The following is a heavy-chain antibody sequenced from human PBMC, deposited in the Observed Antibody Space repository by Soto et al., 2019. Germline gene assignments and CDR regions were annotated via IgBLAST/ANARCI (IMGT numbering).Heavy chain of an antibody. J-gene: IGHJ3*02. CDR3: ARVRPYAAAAPGPACDI. CDR2: IIPIFGTA. Sequence: QVQLVQSGAEVKKPGSSVKVSCKASGGTFSSYTISWVRQAPGQGLEWMGGIIPIFGTANYAQKFQGRGTITADESTSTASMELSSLRSEDTAVYYCARVRPYAAAAPGPACDIWGQWAMFTVSS. CDR1: GGTFSSYT. V-gene: IGHV1-69*12. D-gene: IGHD6-13*01.